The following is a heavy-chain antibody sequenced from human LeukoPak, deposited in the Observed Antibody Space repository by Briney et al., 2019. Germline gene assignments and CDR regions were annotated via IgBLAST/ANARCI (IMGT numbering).Heavy chain of an antibody. CDR1: GGSIGSYY. D-gene: IGHD3-3*01. J-gene: IGHJ4*02. CDR2: IYYSGST. CDR3: ARAEAAGFLVY. V-gene: IGHV4-59*08. Sequence: SETLSLTCTVSGGSIGSYYWSWIRQPPGKGLEWIGYIYYSGSTYYNPSLKSRVTISVDTSKNQFSLKLSSVTAADTAVYYCARAEAAGFLVYWGQGTLVTVSS.